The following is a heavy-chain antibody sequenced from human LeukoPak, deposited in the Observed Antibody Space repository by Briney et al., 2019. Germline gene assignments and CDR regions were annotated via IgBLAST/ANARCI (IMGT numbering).Heavy chain of an antibody. CDR1: GGTFSSYA. J-gene: IGHJ4*02. CDR2: IIPIRGIA. CDR3: AGARLDIVVVVAALDY. Sequence: ASVKVSCKASGGTFSSYAISWVRQAPGQGLEWMGRIIPIRGIANYAQKFQGRVTITADKSTSTAYMELSSLRSEDTAVYYCAGARLDIVVVVAALDYWGQGTLVTVSS. D-gene: IGHD2-15*01. V-gene: IGHV1-69*04.